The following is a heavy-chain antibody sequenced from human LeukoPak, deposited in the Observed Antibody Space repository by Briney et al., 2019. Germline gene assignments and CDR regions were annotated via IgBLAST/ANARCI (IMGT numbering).Heavy chain of an antibody. V-gene: IGHV3-48*03. CDR3: ARTRDGPFDY. Sequence: GGPLSPSCAASGFTFSSYEMNGVHQAPGKGLEWLLHISNSGSSIHYADSVKGRFTISRDNAKTSLYLQMNSLRAEDTAFYYCARTRDGPFDYWGQGTLVTVSS. J-gene: IGHJ4*02. D-gene: IGHD5-24*01. CDR2: ISNSGSSI. CDR1: GFTFSSYE.